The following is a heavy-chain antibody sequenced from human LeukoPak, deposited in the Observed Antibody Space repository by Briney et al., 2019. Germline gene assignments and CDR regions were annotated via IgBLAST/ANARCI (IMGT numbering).Heavy chain of an antibody. V-gene: IGHV3-23*01. CDR2: ISGSGGGT. Sequence: GGSLGLSCAASGFTFRSYWMSWVRQAPGKGLEWVSAISGSGGGTYFADSVKGRFTISRDNSKNTLFLQMDSLRADDTAVYYCAKHSSSWHYFDYWGQGTLVTVSS. J-gene: IGHJ4*02. CDR3: AKHSSSWHYFDY. CDR1: GFTFRSYW. D-gene: IGHD6-13*01.